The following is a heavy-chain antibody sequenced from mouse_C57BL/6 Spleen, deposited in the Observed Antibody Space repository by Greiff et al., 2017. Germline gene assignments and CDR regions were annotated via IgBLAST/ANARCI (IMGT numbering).Heavy chain of an antibody. Sequence: QVQLKESGAELARPGASVKMSCKASGYTFTSYTMHWVKQRPGQGLEWIGYINPSSGNTKYNQKFKDKATLTADKSSSTAYMQLSSLTSEDSAVYYCARIWRMVTTDGTWFAYWGQGTLVTVSA. CDR1: GYTFTSYT. D-gene: IGHD2-2*01. CDR3: ARIWRMVTTDGTWFAY. J-gene: IGHJ3*01. V-gene: IGHV1-4*01. CDR2: INPSSGNT.